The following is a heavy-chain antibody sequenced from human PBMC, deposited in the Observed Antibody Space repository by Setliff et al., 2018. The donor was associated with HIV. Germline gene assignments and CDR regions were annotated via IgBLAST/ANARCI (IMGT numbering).Heavy chain of an antibody. CDR1: GGSINRSPYY. CDR2: IFYSGST. D-gene: IGHD1-26*01. V-gene: IGHV4-39*07. Sequence: PSAPLSLTCTVSGGSINRSPYYWGWIRQPPGKGLEWIASIFYSGSTYHNPSLKSRVTISVDTANNQFSLKVNSMTAADSAIYYCARVESGILGYWGRGTLVTVSS. J-gene: IGHJ4*02. CDR3: ARVESGILGY.